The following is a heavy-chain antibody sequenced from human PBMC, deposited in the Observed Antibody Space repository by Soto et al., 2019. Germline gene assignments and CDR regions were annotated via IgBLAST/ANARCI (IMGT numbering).Heavy chain of an antibody. CDR3: ARPLPGGRGPRCWFDP. CDR1: GGSFSGYY. CDR2: INHSGST. V-gene: IGHV4-34*01. Sequence: QVQLQQWGAGLLKPSETLSLTCAVYGGSFSGYYWSWIRQPPGKGLEWIGEINHSGSTNYNPSLKSRVTISXXTXKIXFSLKLSSVTAADTAVYYCARPLPGGRGPRCWFDPWGQGTLVTVSS. J-gene: IGHJ5*02. D-gene: IGHD2-15*01.